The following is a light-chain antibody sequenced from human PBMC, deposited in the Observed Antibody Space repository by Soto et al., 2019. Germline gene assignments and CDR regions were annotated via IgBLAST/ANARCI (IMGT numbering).Light chain of an antibody. V-gene: IGKV1-27*01. Sequence: DIPMTQSPSSLSASVGDRVTITCRASQGISNYLAWYQQKPGKVPKLLIYAASTLQSGVPSRFSGSGSGTDFTLTISSLQPEDVATYYCQKYIGEFTFGPGTKVDIK. CDR3: QKYIGEFT. CDR2: AAS. J-gene: IGKJ3*01. CDR1: QGISNY.